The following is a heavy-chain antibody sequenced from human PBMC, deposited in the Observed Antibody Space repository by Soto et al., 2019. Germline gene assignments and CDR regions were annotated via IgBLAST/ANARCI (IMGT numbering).Heavy chain of an antibody. V-gene: IGHV3-48*04. CDR3: ARDKVDWGYGPNPYAFDI. CDR1: GFTFSSYS. CDR2: ISSSSSTI. Sequence: GGSLRLSCAASGFTFSSYSMNWVRQAPGKGLEWVSYISSSSSTIYYAYSVKGRFTISRDNAKNTLYLKMNSMRAEDTDVYYCARDKVDWGYGPNPYAFDIWGQGTMVTVSS. D-gene: IGHD7-27*01. J-gene: IGHJ3*02.